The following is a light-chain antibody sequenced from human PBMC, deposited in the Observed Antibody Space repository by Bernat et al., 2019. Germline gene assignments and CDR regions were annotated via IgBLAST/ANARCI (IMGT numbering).Light chain of an antibody. V-gene: IGKV3-15*01. CDR3: QQYNNWHLT. CDR1: QSVSSD. Sequence: EIVMTQSPATLSVSPGERATLSCRASQSVSSDLAWYQHKPGQAPRLLIYDASTRATGIPASFSGSGSGTEFTLTISSLQSEDFAVYYCQQYNNWHLTFGQGTKVEIK. J-gene: IGKJ1*01. CDR2: DAS.